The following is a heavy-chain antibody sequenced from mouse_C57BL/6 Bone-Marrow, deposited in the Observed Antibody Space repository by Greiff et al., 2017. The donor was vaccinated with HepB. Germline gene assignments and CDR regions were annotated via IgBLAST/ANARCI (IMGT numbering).Heavy chain of an antibody. V-gene: IGHV1-69*01. Sequence: QVQLQQPGAELVMPGASVKLSCKASGYTFTSYWMHWVKQRPGQGLEWIGEIDPSDSYTNYNQKFKGKSTLTVDKSSSTAYMQLSSRTSEDSAVYYCARYATTVVGPYFDYWGQGTTLTVSS. D-gene: IGHD1-1*01. CDR2: IDPSDSYT. CDR3: ARYATTVVGPYFDY. CDR1: GYTFTSYW. J-gene: IGHJ2*01.